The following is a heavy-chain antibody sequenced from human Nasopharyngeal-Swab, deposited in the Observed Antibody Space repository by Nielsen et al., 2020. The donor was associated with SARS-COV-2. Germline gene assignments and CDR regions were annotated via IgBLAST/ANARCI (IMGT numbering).Heavy chain of an antibody. Sequence: SETLSLTCAISGGSISSNYWSWGRQPPGKGLELMGCIHYSGSTYYNPSLKSRVTMAVDTSNNQFSLKVTSVTAADTAVYYCAREQRRGDFWTRHYYNGMDVWGQGTTVTVSS. CDR3: AREQRRGDFWTRHYYNGMDV. D-gene: IGHD3/OR15-3a*01. J-gene: IGHJ6*02. V-gene: IGHV4-59*13. CDR2: IHYSGST. CDR1: GGSISSNY.